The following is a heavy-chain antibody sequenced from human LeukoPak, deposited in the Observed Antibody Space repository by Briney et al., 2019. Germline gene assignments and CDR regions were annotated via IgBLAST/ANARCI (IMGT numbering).Heavy chain of an antibody. CDR1: GGSISSYY. CDR2: IYTSGST. CDR3: ARARADYYDSSGYYYRFDY. J-gene: IGHJ4*02. Sequence: SETLSLTCTVSGGSISSYYWSWIRQPAGKGLEWIGRIYTSGSTNYNPSLKSRVTMSVDTSKNQFSLKLSSVTAADTAVYCCARARADYYDSSGYYYRFDYWGQGTLVTVSS. V-gene: IGHV4-4*07. D-gene: IGHD3-22*01.